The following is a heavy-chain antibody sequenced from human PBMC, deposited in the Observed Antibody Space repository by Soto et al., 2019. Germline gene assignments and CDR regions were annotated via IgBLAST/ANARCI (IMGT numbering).Heavy chain of an antibody. V-gene: IGHV4-34*01. CDR3: ARGGGSWYYDY. D-gene: IGHD6-13*01. CDR2: INHSGST. CDR1: GGSFSGYY. J-gene: IGHJ4*02. Sequence: QVQLQQWGAGLLKPSETLSLTCAVYGGSFSGYYWSWIRQPPGQGLEWIGEINHSGSTNYNPSLKSRVTISGDTSNNQFSLKLSSVTAADTAVYYCARGGGSWYYDYWGQGTLVTVSS.